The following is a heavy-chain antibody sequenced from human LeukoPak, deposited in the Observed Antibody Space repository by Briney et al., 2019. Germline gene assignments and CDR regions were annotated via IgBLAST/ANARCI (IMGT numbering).Heavy chain of an antibody. CDR1: GGSISSSSYY. Sequence: SETLSLTCTVSGGSISSSSYYWGWVRQPPGRGREWVGRIYYSGSTYYNPSLKSRVTISVNKSKNQLSLKLSSVTATDTAVYYCSRHDYSNYVWFDPWGQGTLVTVSS. D-gene: IGHD4-11*01. CDR3: SRHDYSNYVWFDP. J-gene: IGHJ5*02. V-gene: IGHV4-39*01. CDR2: IYYSGST.